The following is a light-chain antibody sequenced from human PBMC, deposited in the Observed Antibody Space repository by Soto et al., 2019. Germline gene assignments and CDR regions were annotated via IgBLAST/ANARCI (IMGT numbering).Light chain of an antibody. Sequence: QSALTQPPSASGSPGQSVTISCTGTSTDVGAYNYVSWYQQRPGKAPKLMIFEVTKRPSGVPDRFSGSKSGNTASLTVSGVQADDEADYYCSSYAGSNSFVFGTGTKVNVL. J-gene: IGLJ1*01. V-gene: IGLV2-8*01. CDR3: SSYAGSNSFV. CDR1: STDVGAYNY. CDR2: EVT.